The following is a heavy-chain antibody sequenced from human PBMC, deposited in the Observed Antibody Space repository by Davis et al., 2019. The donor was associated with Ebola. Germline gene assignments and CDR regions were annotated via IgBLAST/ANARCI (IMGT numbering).Heavy chain of an antibody. J-gene: IGHJ4*02. CDR1: GFTFSNYE. CDR2: ISSSSSTI. D-gene: IGHD3-3*01. V-gene: IGHV3-48*02. CDR3: ARDLGGRDFWSGYYAASFFDY. Sequence: PGGSLRLSCTASGFTFSNYEMNWVRQAPGKGLEWVSYISSSSSTIYYADSVKGRFTISRDNAKNSLYLQMNSLRDEDTAVYYCARDLGGRDFWSGYYAASFFDYWGQGTLVTVSS.